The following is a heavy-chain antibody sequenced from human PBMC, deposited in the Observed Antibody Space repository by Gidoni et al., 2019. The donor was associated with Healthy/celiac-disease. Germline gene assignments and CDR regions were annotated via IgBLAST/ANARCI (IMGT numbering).Heavy chain of an antibody. CDR3: ARDRDCGGDCYSFLGGY. V-gene: IGHV1-69*01. Sequence: QVQLVQSGAEVKKPGSSVKVSCKASGGTFSSYAISWVRQAPGQGLEWMGGIIPIFGTANYAQKFQGRVTITADESTSTAYMELSSLRSEDTAVYYCARDRDCGGDCYSFLGGYWGQGTLVTVSS. D-gene: IGHD2-21*02. CDR2: IIPIFGTA. J-gene: IGHJ4*02. CDR1: GGTFSSYA.